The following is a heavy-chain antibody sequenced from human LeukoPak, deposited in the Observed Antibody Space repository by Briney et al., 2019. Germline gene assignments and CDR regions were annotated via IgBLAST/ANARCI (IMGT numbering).Heavy chain of an antibody. CDR1: SLIVSIPY. D-gene: IGHD2-15*01. CDR3: ARGTQVRAAAFRN. Sequence: GGSLRLSCAASSLIVSIPYMSSVRQPPGKGLEWHSFLHNDDTTYYADSVKGRFTISKDNSKNTLYFQMNSLRVEDTAVYYCARGTQVRAAAFRNLGQGTLVTVSS. V-gene: IGHV3-53*01. J-gene: IGHJ4*02. CDR2: LHNDDTT.